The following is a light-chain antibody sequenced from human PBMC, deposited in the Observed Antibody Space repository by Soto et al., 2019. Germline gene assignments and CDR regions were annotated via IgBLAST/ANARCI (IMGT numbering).Light chain of an antibody. V-gene: IGKV3-15*01. J-gene: IGKJ4*01. CDR2: DAS. CDR3: QQYNNWPPLT. CDR1: QFIGSN. Sequence: MTQSPVTLSVSPGERATLSCRASQFIGSNLAWYQQKPAQPPRLLIYDASTRATGIPARFSGSGSGTEFTLTISSLQSEDFAVYYCQQYNNWPPLTYGGGTKADIK.